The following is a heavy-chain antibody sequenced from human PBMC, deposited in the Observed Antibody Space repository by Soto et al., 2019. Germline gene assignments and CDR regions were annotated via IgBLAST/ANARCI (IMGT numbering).Heavy chain of an antibody. Sequence: QITLKESGPTLVKPTQTLTLTCTFTGFSISTSGVCVGWIRQPPGKALEWLAPIYWNDDKRYSPSLKSRLIITKDTSKNQVVLTITNMDPVDTATYYCAHSRGGIAARRTWGMDVWGQGTTVTVSS. D-gene: IGHD6-6*01. V-gene: IGHV2-5*01. CDR3: AHSRGGIAARRTWGMDV. CDR2: IYWNDDK. CDR1: GFSISTSGVC. J-gene: IGHJ6*02.